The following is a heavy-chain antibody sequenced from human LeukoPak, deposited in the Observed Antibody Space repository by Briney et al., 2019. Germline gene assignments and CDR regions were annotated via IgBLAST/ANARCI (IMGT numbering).Heavy chain of an antibody. J-gene: IGHJ4*02. D-gene: IGHD3-16*01. CDR1: GGSISSYY. CDR2: IYYSGST. Sequence: PSETLSLTCTVSGGSISSYYWSWIRQPPGKGLEWIGYIYYSGSTNYNPSLKSRVTISVDTSKNQFSLKLSSVTAADTAVYYCAAASPRRGDRALDCWGQGIPAIVSS. V-gene: IGHV4-59*01. CDR3: AAASPRRGDRALDC.